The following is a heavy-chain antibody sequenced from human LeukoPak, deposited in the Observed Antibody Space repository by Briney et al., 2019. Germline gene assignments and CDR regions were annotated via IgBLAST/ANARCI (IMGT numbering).Heavy chain of an antibody. CDR2: VYYTGST. V-gene: IGHV4-59*12. J-gene: IGHJ4*02. CDR3: ARERSSGWYKDY. CDR1: GGSISSYY. Sequence: SETLSLTCTVSGGSISSYYWSWVRQPPGKGLEWIGFVYYTGSTNYSPSLKSRVTISVDTSKNQFSLKLRSVTAADTAVYYCARERSSGWYKDYWGQGTLVTVSS. D-gene: IGHD6-19*01.